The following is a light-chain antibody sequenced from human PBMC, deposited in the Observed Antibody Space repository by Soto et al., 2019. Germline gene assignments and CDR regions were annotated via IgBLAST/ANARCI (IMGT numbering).Light chain of an antibody. V-gene: IGKV1-5*01. CDR1: QSISSR. CDR3: QQYNSYSLT. Sequence: DIQMTQSPSTLSASVGDRVTITCRASQSISSRLAWYQQKPGKAPKILIYDASNLESGFPSRFSASGSGTEFTLTISSLQPDDFATYYCQQYNSYSLTFGGVTKVEIK. J-gene: IGKJ4*01. CDR2: DAS.